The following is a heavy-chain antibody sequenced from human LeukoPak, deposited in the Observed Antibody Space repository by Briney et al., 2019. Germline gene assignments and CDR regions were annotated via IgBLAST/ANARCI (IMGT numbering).Heavy chain of an antibody. CDR1: GGSISSSSYY. CDR2: ISYTGNT. CDR3: ARIGGIYHDAFDV. J-gene: IGHJ3*01. V-gene: IGHV4-39*01. D-gene: IGHD1-26*01. Sequence: SETLSLTCTVSGGSISSSSYYWGWIRQPPGKGLERIGTISYTGNTYYNPSLNSRVTISVDTSKNQFSLNLSSVTAADTAVYYCARIGGIYHDAFDVWGQGTMVTVSS.